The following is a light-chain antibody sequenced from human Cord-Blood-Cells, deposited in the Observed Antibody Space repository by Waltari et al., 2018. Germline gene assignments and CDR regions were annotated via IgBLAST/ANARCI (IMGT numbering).Light chain of an antibody. J-gene: IGLJ3*02. CDR3: SSYTSSSTRV. CDR2: DVS. Sequence: QSALTQPASVSGSPGQSITISYTGTSSDVGGYTYVSWYQQHPGKAPKLMIYDVSNRPSGVSNRFSGSKSGNTASLTISGLQAEDEADYYCSSYTSSSTRVFGGGTKLTVL. CDR1: SSDVGGYTY. V-gene: IGLV2-14*03.